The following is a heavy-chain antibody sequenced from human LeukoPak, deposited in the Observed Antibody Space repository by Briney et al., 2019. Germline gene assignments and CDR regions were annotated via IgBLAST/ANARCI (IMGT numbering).Heavy chain of an antibody. CDR1: GFTFSSYS. V-gene: IGHV3-48*02. Sequence: GGSLRLSCAASGFTFSSYSMNWVRQAPGKGLEWVSYISSSSSTIYYADSVKGRFTISIDNAKNSLYLQMNSLRDEDTAVYYCARSLIVGATSLDPWGQGTLVTVSS. D-gene: IGHD1-26*01. CDR3: ARSLIVGATSLDP. CDR2: ISSSSSTI. J-gene: IGHJ5*02.